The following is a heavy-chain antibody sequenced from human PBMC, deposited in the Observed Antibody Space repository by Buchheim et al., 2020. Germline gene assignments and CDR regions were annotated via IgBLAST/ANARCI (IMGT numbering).Heavy chain of an antibody. D-gene: IGHD2-2*01. V-gene: IGHV4-4*03. J-gene: IGHJ4*02. CDR2: IYRSGST. Sequence: QVQLQESGPGLVKPPGTLSLTCAVSGDSISSNYWWTWVRQPPGKGLEWIGEIYRSGSTNNNPSLKSRAFISLDTSKNEFSMRLTSATAADAAIYYCASILGGCSATSCCLLHWGQGTL. CDR1: GDSISSNYW. CDR3: ASILGGCSATSCCLLH.